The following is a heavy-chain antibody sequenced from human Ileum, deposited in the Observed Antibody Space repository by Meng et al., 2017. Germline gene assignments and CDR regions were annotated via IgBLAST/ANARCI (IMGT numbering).Heavy chain of an antibody. Sequence: HVQLLHLGPGLLQPSQTLSPPFALSGGSFSGYCCTWLRQSPEKVLECIGELNRGGNTNYNPSLKSRITMSVDTSKNQFFLNLTSVTPADTAVYYCARAWSSSWSFLDFWGQGGLVTVSS. CDR1: GGSFSGYC. J-gene: IGHJ4*02. CDR2: LNRGGNT. D-gene: IGHD6-13*01. CDR3: ARAWSSSWSFLDF. V-gene: IGHV4-34*01.